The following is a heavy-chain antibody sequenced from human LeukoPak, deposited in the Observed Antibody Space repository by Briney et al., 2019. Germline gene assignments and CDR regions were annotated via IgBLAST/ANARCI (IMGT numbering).Heavy chain of an antibody. CDR2: ISSNGGST. Sequence: PGGSLRLSCSVSGFTFSSYAMHWVRQAPGKGLEYVSAISSNGGSTYYADSVKGRFTISRDNSKNTLYLQMSSLRAEDTAVYCCVKDGEDIVATEMGFDYWGQGTLVTVSS. J-gene: IGHJ4*02. V-gene: IGHV3-64D*09. CDR3: VKDGEDIVATEMGFDY. D-gene: IGHD5-12*01. CDR1: GFTFSSYA.